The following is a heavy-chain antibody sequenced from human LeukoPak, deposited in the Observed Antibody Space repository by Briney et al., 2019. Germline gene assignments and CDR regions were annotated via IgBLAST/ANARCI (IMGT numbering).Heavy chain of an antibody. D-gene: IGHD3-3*01. Sequence: ASVKVSCKASGYTFTGYYMHWVRQAPGQGLEWMGWINPNSGDTNYAQKFQGRVTMTRDTSISTAYMELSRLRSDDTAVYYCARAFGSPPYYYGMDVWGQGTTVTVSS. CDR2: INPNSGDT. V-gene: IGHV1-2*02. CDR3: ARAFGSPPYYYGMDV. CDR1: GYTFTGYY. J-gene: IGHJ6*02.